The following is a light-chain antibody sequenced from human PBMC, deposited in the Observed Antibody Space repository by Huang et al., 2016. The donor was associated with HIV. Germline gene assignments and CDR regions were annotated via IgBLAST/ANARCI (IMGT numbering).Light chain of an antibody. Sequence: DIQVTQSPSSLSASVGDRVTITCRASQDIRDSLAWYQQKEGKVPKLLIYAASRVESGVPSRFTGGGSGTDYTLTITGLQPEDFATYYCQQYYSSPPRYTFGQGTRLEMK. CDR2: AAS. V-gene: IGKV1-NL1*01. J-gene: IGKJ2*01. CDR3: QQYYSSPPRYT. CDR1: QDIRDS.